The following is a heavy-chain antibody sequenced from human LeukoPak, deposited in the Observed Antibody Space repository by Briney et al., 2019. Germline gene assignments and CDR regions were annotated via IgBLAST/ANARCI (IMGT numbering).Heavy chain of an antibody. J-gene: IGHJ4*02. D-gene: IGHD6-13*01. Sequence: GGSLRLSCAASGFTFSSHGMHWVRQAPGKGLEWVAVIANDGRDKKYADSVKGRFTISRDNSKNTLYLQMNNLRAEDTAVYYCAKDGRVAAAAYYFDYWGQGTLATVSS. V-gene: IGHV3-30*18. CDR3: AKDGRVAAAAYYFDY. CDR1: GFTFSSHG. CDR2: IANDGRDK.